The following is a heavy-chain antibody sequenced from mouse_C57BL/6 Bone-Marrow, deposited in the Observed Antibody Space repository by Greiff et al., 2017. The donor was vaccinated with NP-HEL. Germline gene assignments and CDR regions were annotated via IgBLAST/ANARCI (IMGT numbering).Heavy chain of an antibody. D-gene: IGHD2-10*01. J-gene: IGHJ3*01. V-gene: IGHV14-3*01. CDR3: ARAYS. CDR2: IDPANGNT. Sequence: EVKLEESVAELVRPGASVKLSCTASGFNIKNTYMPWVKQRPEQGLEWIGRIDPANGNTKYAPKFQGKATITADTSSNTAYLQLSSLTSEDTAIYYCARAYSWGQGTLVTVSA. CDR1: GFNIKNTY.